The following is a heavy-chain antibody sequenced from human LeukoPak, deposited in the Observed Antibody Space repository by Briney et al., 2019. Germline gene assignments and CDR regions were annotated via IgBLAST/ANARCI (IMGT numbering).Heavy chain of an antibody. Sequence: GGSLRLSCAASGFTFSSYSMNWVRQAPGKGLEWVSSISSSSSYIYYADSVKGRFTISRDNAKNSLYLQMNSLRAEDTAVYYCARDRGGNSVFDYWGQGTLVTVSS. D-gene: IGHD4-23*01. CDR3: ARDRGGNSVFDY. V-gene: IGHV3-21*01. J-gene: IGHJ4*02. CDR1: GFTFSSYS. CDR2: ISSSSSYI.